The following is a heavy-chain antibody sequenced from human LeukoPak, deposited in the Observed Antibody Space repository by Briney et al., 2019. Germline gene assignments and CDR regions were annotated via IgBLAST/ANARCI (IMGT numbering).Heavy chain of an antibody. D-gene: IGHD3-16*02. V-gene: IGHV3-7*01. CDR1: GFNFREYW. Sequence: GSLRLSCAASGFNFREYWMTWVRLAPGKGLEWVANIKEHDYGTEINYVDSVKGRFTISRDNAENSLYLQMNSLTAEDTAVYYCAREWVIGPKSAFDIWGQGTMDTVSS. CDR2: IKEHDYGTEI. J-gene: IGHJ3*02. CDR3: AREWVIGPKSAFDI.